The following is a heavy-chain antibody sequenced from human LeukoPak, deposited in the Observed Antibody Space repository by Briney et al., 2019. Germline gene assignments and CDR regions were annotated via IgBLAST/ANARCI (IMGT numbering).Heavy chain of an antibody. CDR3: ARGIVGATTDY. Sequence: GGSLRLSCAASGFIFITFPMHWVRQALGKGLEWVAVTSHDEADKYYADSVKGRFTISRDNSNNILYLQMNSLRPEDTAIYYCARGIVGATTDYWGQGTLVTVSS. CDR2: TSHDEADK. CDR1: GFIFITFP. J-gene: IGHJ4*02. D-gene: IGHD1-26*01. V-gene: IGHV3-30-3*01.